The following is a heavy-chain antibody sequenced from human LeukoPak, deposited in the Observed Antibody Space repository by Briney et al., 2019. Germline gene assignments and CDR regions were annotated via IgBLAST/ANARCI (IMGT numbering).Heavy chain of an antibody. CDR2: IYYSGSA. CDR3: ARLSGSYYSDFDY. V-gene: IGHV4-39*01. J-gene: IGHJ4*02. CDR1: GGSISSSSYY. D-gene: IGHD1-26*01. Sequence: SETLSLTCTVSGGSISSSSYYWGWIRQPPGMGLEWIGSIYYSGSAYYNPSLKRRVTISVDTSKNQFSLKLSSVTAADTAVYYCARLSGSYYSDFDYWGQGTLVTVSS.